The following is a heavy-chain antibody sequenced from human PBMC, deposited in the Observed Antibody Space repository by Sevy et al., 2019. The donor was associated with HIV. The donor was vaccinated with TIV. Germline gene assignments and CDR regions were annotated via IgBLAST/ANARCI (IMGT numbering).Heavy chain of an antibody. CDR3: ARDPHSSSRGYYYYGMDV. V-gene: IGHV3-48*02. CDR1: GFTFSSYS. J-gene: IGHJ6*02. D-gene: IGHD6-13*01. Sequence: GGSLRLSCAASGFTFSSYSMNGVRQAPRKGLEWVSYISSRSSTIYYADSVKGRFTISRDNAKNSLYLQMNSLRDEDTAVYYCARDPHSSSRGYYYYGMDVWGQGTTVTVSS. CDR2: ISSRSSTI.